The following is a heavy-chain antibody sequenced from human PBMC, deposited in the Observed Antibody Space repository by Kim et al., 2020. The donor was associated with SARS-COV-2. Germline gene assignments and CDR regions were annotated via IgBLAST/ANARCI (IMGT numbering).Heavy chain of an antibody. CDR3: ARDLQQWDLDY. CDR2: ISSSSSYI. Sequence: GGSLRLSCAASGFTFSSYSMNWVRQAPGKGLEWISSISSSSSYIYYADSVKGRFTISRDNAKNSLYLQMNSLRAEDTAVYYCARDLQQWDLDYWGQGTLVTVSS. V-gene: IGHV3-21*01. D-gene: IGHD6-19*01. CDR1: GFTFSSYS. J-gene: IGHJ4*02.